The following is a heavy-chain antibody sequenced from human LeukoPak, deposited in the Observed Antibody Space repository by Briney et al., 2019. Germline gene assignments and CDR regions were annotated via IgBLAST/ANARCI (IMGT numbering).Heavy chain of an antibody. V-gene: IGHV5-10-1*01. CDR1: GYSFTSYW. D-gene: IGHD2-8*01. Sequence: PGESLKISCKGSGYSFTSYWIGWVRQMPGKGLEWMGRVDPTDSYTIYSPSFQGHVTISADKSISTAYLQWSSLKASDTTMYYCARHEVYSPSAPLDYWGQGTLVAVSP. CDR2: VDPTDSYT. J-gene: IGHJ4*02. CDR3: ARHEVYSPSAPLDY.